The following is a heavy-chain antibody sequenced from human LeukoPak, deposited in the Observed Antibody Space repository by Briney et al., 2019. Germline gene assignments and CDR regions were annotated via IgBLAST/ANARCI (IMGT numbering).Heavy chain of an antibody. D-gene: IGHD4-17*01. Sequence: GGSLRLSCAASGFTFSSYAMSWVRQAPGMGLEWVSSLSASGSSTSYADSVKGRVTISRDNSKNTLYLQMNSLRADDTAVYYCAKGSLSGDHMPAIDNYFDHWGQGTLVTVSS. V-gene: IGHV3-23*01. J-gene: IGHJ4*02. CDR2: LSASGSST. CDR1: GFTFSSYA. CDR3: AKGSLSGDHMPAIDNYFDH.